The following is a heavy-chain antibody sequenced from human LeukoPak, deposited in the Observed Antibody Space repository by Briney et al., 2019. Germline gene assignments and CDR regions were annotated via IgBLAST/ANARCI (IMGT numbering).Heavy chain of an antibody. CDR1: GFTFSSYA. D-gene: IGHD6-13*01. J-gene: IGHJ6*02. CDR3: ACIAAAGTDYYGMDV. V-gene: IGHV3-23*01. Sequence: GGSLRLSCAASGFTFSSYAMSWVRQAPGKGLEWVSAISGSGGSTYYADSVKGRFTISRDNSKNTLYLQMNSLRAEDTAVYYCACIAAAGTDYYGMDVWGQGTTVTVSS. CDR2: ISGSGGST.